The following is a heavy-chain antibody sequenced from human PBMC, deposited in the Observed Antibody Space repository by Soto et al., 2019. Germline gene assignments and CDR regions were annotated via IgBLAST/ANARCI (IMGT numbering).Heavy chain of an antibody. J-gene: IGHJ3*02. CDR3: ARGEEDSSGLMDAFDI. CDR2: INPNSGGT. V-gene: IGHV1-2*02. D-gene: IGHD3-22*01. Sequence: ASVKVSCKXSGYTFTGYYMHWVRQAPGQGLEWMGWINPNSGGTNYAQKFQGRVTMTRDTSISTAYMELSRLRSDDTAVYYCARGEEDSSGLMDAFDIWGQGTMVTVSS. CDR1: GYTFTGYY.